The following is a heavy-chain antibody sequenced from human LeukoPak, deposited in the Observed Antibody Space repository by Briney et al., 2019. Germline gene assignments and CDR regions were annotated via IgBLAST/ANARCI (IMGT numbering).Heavy chain of an antibody. J-gene: IGHJ6*02. D-gene: IGHD3-10*01. Sequence: GSLRLSCAASGFTFSTYGMHWVRQAPGKGLEWVAFIRFDGSNQYYADAVKGRFTISRDNSKNTLYLQMNSLRAEDTAVYYCANPRNGVRDGMDVWGQGTTVTVSS. CDR1: GFTFSTYG. V-gene: IGHV3-30*02. CDR2: IRFDGSNQ. CDR3: ANPRNGVRDGMDV.